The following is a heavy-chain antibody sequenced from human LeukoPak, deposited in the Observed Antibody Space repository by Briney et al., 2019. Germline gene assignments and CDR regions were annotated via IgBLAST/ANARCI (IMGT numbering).Heavy chain of an antibody. CDR1: GFSISNDW. Sequence: GGSLRLSCAASGFSISNDWMSWVRQAPGKGLEWAARVKSRSAGETTDYAAPVKGRFTISRDDSKNTLYLQMNSLKTEDTAVYYCTLIQGWGSGSYYRDFWGQGTLDTVSS. D-gene: IGHD3-10*01. V-gene: IGHV3-15*01. CDR2: VKSRSAGETT. CDR3: TLIQGWGSGSYYRDF. J-gene: IGHJ4*02.